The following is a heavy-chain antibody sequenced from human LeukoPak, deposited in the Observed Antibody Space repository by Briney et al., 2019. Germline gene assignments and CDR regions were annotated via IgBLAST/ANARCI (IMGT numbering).Heavy chain of an antibody. CDR3: ASLRADYGVYYFDY. V-gene: IGHV4-59*01. D-gene: IGHD4-17*01. CDR1: GGSISSYY. J-gene: IGHJ4*02. CDR2: ISYSGNT. Sequence: SETLSLTCTVSGGSISSYYWSWIRQPPGKGLEWIGYISYSGNTNYSPSLKSRATISVDTSKNQFSLKLSSVTAADTAVYYCASLRADYGVYYFDYWGQGTLVTVPP.